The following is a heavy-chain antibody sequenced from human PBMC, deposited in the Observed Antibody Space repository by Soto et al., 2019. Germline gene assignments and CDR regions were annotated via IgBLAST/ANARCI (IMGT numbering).Heavy chain of an antibody. J-gene: IGHJ2*01. Sequence: EVQLLESGGGLVQPGGSLRLSCAASGFTFSSYAMSWVRQAPGKGLEWVSAISGSGGSTYYADSVKGRFTISRDNSKNTLYLQMNSLRAEDTAVYYCAKGAVVVPAAISTGYWYFDLWGRGTLVTVSS. V-gene: IGHV3-23*01. CDR1: GFTFSSYA. CDR2: ISGSGGST. D-gene: IGHD2-2*01. CDR3: AKGAVVVPAAISTGYWYFDL.